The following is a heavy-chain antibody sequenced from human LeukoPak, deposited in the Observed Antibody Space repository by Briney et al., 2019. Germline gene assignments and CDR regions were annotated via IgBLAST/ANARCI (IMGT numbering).Heavy chain of an antibody. CDR3: ATGGYCGGGTCRFDP. V-gene: IGHV3-66*01. CDR2: IYTGGST. CDR1: GFTVSSRY. Sequence: PGRSLRHSRAASGFTVSSRYMSSVLQAPGKGLEWGSAIYTGGSTYYADSVKGRFTTSRDNSKKTLYLQMNSLRAEDTAVYYCATGGYCGGGTCRFDPWGQGTLVTVSS. D-gene: IGHD2-15*01. J-gene: IGHJ5*02.